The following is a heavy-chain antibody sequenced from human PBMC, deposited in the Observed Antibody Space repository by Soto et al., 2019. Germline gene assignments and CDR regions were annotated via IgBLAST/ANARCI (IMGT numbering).Heavy chain of an antibody. Sequence: SETLSLTCTVSGGSISSGGYYWSWIRQHPGKGLEWIGSIYYSGSTYYNPSLKSRVTISVDTSKNQFSLKLSSVTAADMAVYYCWRRGGFSYYDSWRVDFGMDVWGQGTTVTVS. J-gene: IGHJ6*02. V-gene: IGHV4-39*01. CDR3: WRRGGFSYYDSWRVDFGMDV. CDR2: IYYSGST. CDR1: GGSISSGGYY. D-gene: IGHD3-3*01.